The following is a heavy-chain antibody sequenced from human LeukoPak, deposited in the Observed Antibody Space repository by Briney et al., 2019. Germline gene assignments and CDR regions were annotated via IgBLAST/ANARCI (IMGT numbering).Heavy chain of an antibody. D-gene: IGHD3-3*01. CDR2: IIPIFGTA. CDR3: ARDARFLEWLVN. CDR1: GYTFTSYD. J-gene: IGHJ4*02. Sequence: SVKVSCKASGYTFTSYDINWVRQATGQGLEWMGGIIPIFGTANYAQKFQGRVTITADESTSTAYMELSSLRSEDTAVYYCARDARFLEWLVNWGQGTLVTVSS. V-gene: IGHV1-69*13.